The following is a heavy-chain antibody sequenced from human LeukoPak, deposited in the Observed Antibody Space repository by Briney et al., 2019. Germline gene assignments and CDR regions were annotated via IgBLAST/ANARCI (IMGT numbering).Heavy chain of an antibody. D-gene: IGHD3-22*01. V-gene: IGHV1-18*01. CDR2: ISAYNGHT. J-gene: IGHJ4*02. CDR3: ARGGGMDYYDSSGPTDY. CDR1: GYTFTSYG. Sequence: ASVKVSCKASGYTFTSYGFNWVRQAPGQGPEWMGWISAYNGHTNYAQKLQGRVTMTTDTSTSTAYMELRSLRSDDTAVYYCARGGGMDYYDSSGPTDYWGQGTLVTVSS.